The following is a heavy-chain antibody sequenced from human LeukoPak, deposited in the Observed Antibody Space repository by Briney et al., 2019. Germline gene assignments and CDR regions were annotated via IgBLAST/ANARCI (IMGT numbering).Heavy chain of an antibody. Sequence: GGSLRLSCAASGFTFSSYAMHWVRQAPGKGLEWVAYIRYDGTNEYYADSVKGRFTISRDNSKNTLYLQMNSLRAEDTAVYYCATWVYGSGSYYSSVDYWGQGTLVTVSS. V-gene: IGHV3-30*02. D-gene: IGHD3-10*01. CDR3: ATWVYGSGSYYSSVDY. J-gene: IGHJ4*02. CDR1: GFTFSSYA. CDR2: IRYDGTNE.